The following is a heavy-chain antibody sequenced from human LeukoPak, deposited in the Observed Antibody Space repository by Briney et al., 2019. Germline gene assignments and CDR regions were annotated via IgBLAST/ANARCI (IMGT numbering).Heavy chain of an antibody. J-gene: IGHJ3*02. CDR3: AKEGILTGYYAFDI. CDR1: GFTFSDYA. D-gene: IGHD3-9*01. V-gene: IGHV3-23*01. Sequence: GGSLRLSCAASGFTFSDYAMGWVRQAPGKGLEWVSAVSGGSSNTYYADSVKGRFTISRDNSKNTLYLQMNSLRAEDTAVYYCAKEGILTGYYAFDIWGQGTMVTVSS. CDR2: VSGGSSNT.